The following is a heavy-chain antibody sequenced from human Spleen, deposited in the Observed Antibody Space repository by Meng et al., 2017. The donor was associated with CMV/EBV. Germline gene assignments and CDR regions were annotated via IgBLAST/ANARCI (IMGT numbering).Heavy chain of an antibody. CDR3: ARVLAGLVGAFDF. D-gene: IGHD3-9*01. J-gene: IGHJ3*01. V-gene: IGHV3-30*14. CDR1: GFMFTNFA. Sequence: VASGFMFTNFAIYWVRQAPGKGLEWVAVMSHDGNNKYYADAVKGRFIISRDNSKNTLYLQTNRLRPEDTAIYYCARVLAGLVGAFDFWGQGTMVTVSS. CDR2: MSHDGNNK.